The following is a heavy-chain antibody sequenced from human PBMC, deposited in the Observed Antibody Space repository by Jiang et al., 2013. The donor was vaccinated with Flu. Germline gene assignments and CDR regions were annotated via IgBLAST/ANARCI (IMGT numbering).Heavy chain of an antibody. Sequence: PGLVKPSETLSLTCTVSGGSISSSSYYWGWIRQPPGKGLEWIGSIYYSGSTYYNPSLKSRVTISVDTSKNQFSLKLSSVTAADTAVYYCASFWVPAYDFWNLPPGWFDPWGQGTLVTVSS. CDR3: ASFWVPAYDFWNLPPGWFDP. D-gene: IGHD3-3*01. J-gene: IGHJ5*02. CDR1: GGSISSSSYY. V-gene: IGHV4-39*01. CDR2: IYYSGST.